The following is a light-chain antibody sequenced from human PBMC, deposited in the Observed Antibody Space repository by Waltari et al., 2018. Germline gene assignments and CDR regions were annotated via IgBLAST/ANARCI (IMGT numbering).Light chain of an antibody. V-gene: IGLV2-23*02. J-gene: IGLJ3*02. CDR1: SSDVGSYNL. Sequence: QSALTQPASVSGSPGQSITISCTGTSSDVGSYNLVSWYQQHPGKAPKLMIYEVSKRPSGFSNRFSGSKSGNTASLTISGLQAEDEADYYCCSYAGSLWVFGGGTKLTVL. CDR3: CSYAGSLWV. CDR2: EVS.